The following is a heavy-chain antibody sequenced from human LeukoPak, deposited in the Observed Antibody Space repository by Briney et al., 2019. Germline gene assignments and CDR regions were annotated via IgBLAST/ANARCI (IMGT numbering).Heavy chain of an antibody. CDR2: IYYSGST. V-gene: IGHV4-59*12. Sequence: SETLSLTCTVSGGSISNYYWSWIRQPPGKGLEWIGYIYYSGSTYYNPSLKSRVTISVDTSKNQFSLKLSSVTAADTAVYYCASRSFERGLAARPRSGFDYWGQGTLVTVSS. D-gene: IGHD6-6*01. J-gene: IGHJ4*02. CDR3: ASRSFERGLAARPRSGFDY. CDR1: GGSISNYY.